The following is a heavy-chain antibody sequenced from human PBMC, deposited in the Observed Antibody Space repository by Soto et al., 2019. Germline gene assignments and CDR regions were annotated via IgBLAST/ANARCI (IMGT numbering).Heavy chain of an antibody. D-gene: IGHD6-19*01. CDR1: GGTFSKYA. V-gene: IGHV1-69*01. CDR2: IIPIFGTA. CDR3: TRRVSYTRGWLGYYFDY. J-gene: IGHJ4*02. Sequence: QVQLVQSGAEVKKPGSSVKVSCKASGGTFSKYAISWVRQAPGQGLEWMGGIIPIFGTANYAQKFQGRVTITADESTTTAYMELSRLRSEDTVVYYCTRRVSYTRGWLGYYFDYWGQGKLVTVPS.